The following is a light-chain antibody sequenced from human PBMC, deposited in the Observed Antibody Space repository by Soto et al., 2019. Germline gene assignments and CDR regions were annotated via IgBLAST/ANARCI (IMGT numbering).Light chain of an antibody. CDR3: QQSYSTPIT. J-gene: IGKJ5*01. CDR2: AAS. V-gene: IGKV1-39*01. CDR1: QSISNY. Sequence: DIPITQSPSSLSASVGDRVTITCRASQSISNYLNWYQQKPGKAPKVLIYAASNLQSGVPSRFSGSGSGTDFTLTISSLQPEDFATYYCQQSYSTPITFGQGTRLEI.